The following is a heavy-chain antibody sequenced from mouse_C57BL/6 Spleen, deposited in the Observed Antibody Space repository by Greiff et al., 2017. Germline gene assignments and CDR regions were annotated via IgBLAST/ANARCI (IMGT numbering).Heavy chain of an antibody. J-gene: IGHJ1*03. CDR3: ARGIYYYGSSYDYWYFDV. Sequence: QVQLKQSGPELVKPGASVKISCKASGYAFSSSWMNWVKQRPGKGLEWIGRIYPGDGDTNYNGKFKGKATLTADKSSSTAYMQLSRLTSEDSAVYFCARGIYYYGSSYDYWYFDVWGTGTTVTVSS. CDR1: GYAFSSSW. V-gene: IGHV1-82*01. D-gene: IGHD1-1*01. CDR2: IYPGDGDT.